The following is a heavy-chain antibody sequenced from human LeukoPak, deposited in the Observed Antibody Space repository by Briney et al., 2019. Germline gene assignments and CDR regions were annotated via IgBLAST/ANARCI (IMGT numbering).Heavy chain of an antibody. J-gene: IGHJ4*02. CDR2: ISYDGSNK. Sequence: PGRSLRLSCAASGFTFSSYAMHWVRQAPGKGLEWVAVISYDGSNKYYADPVKGRFTISRDNSKSTLYLQMDSLRVEDTAVYYCARSPMITFGGVIVPGYYFDYWGQGILVTVPS. D-gene: IGHD3-16*02. CDR1: GFTFSSYA. CDR3: ARSPMITFGGVIVPGYYFDY. V-gene: IGHV3-30*04.